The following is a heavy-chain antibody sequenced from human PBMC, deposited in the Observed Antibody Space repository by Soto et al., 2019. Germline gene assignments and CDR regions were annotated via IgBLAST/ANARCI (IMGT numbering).Heavy chain of an antibody. CDR3: AKWFWEPYYYYFYMAV. CDR1: GFTFSSYG. Sequence: QVQLVESGGGVVQPGTSLRLSCAASGFTFSSYGLHWVRQAPGKGLEWVAVLSYDGSNEFYGDSVKGRFTISRDNSKNTLYLQMNSLRADDTAVYYCAKWFWEPYYYYFYMAVWGKGTTVTVSS. J-gene: IGHJ6*03. D-gene: IGHD3-10*01. V-gene: IGHV3-33*05. CDR2: LSYDGSNE.